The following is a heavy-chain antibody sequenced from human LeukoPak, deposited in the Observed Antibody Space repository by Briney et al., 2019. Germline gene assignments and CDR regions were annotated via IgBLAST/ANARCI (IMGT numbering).Heavy chain of an antibody. D-gene: IGHD2-2*01. J-gene: IGHJ5*02. CDR3: ARGYCSSTSCYLGNL. V-gene: IGHV3-30*01. CDR1: GFTFSSYA. CDR2: ISYDGSNK. Sequence: QPGRSLRLSCAASGFTFSSYAMHWVRQAPGKGLECVAVISYDGSNKYYADSVKGRFTISRDNSKNTLYLQMNSLRAEDTAVYYCARGYCSSTSCYLGNLWGQGTLVTVSS.